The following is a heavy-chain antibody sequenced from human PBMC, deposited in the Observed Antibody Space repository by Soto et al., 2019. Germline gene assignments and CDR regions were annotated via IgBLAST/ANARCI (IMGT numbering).Heavy chain of an antibody. CDR2: ISSSGSRT. CDR1: QFTFDNYA. CDR3: AKEASIRLLEWLSYFDY. Sequence: GGSLRLSCAASQFTFDNYAMNWVRQAPGKGLEWIATISSSGSRTYYADSVKGRFTISRDNPKNTLYLQMNSLRGDDTAVYYCAKEASIRLLEWLSYFDYWGRGSLVTVSS. V-gene: IGHV3-23*01. D-gene: IGHD3-3*01. J-gene: IGHJ4*02.